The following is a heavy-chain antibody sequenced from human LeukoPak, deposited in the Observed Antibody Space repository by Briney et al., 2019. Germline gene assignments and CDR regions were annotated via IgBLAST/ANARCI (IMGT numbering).Heavy chain of an antibody. CDR1: GFTFSSYG. J-gene: IGHJ4*02. D-gene: IGHD6-19*01. V-gene: IGHV3-30*02. Sequence: GGSLRLSCAASGFTFSSYGMHWVRQAPGKGLEWVAFISYDGSNKYYADSVKGRFTISRDNSKNTLYLQMNSLRAEDTAVYYCAKEFSSGWSYYFDYWGQGTLVTVSS. CDR3: AKEFSSGWSYYFDY. CDR2: ISYDGSNK.